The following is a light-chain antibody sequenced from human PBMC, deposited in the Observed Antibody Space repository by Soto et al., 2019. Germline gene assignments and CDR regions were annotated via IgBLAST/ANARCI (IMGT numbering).Light chain of an antibody. J-gene: IGKJ1*01. V-gene: IGKV1-5*03. CDR2: AAS. CDR1: QSISGS. Sequence: GDRVPITCRASQSISGSLAWYQQKPGKAPKLLIYAASNLKSGVPSRFSGSGSGTEYTLTISSLQPDNSASYYCQQYNGYWTFGQGTRVEIK. CDR3: QQYNGYWT.